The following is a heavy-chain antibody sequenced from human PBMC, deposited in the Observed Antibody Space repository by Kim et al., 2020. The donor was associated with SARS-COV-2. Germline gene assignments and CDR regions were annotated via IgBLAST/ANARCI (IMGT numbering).Heavy chain of an antibody. Sequence: SETLSLTCTVTGGSISTSNHHWGWIRQPPGKGLEWIGSIYYSGSTYYTPPLKSRAIIFVDTSNNQSSLKSSFVTAAATAVYYSARPFLQGPVDHFFIWG. D-gene: IGHD3-3*02. CDR2: IYYSGST. V-gene: IGHV4-39*01. CDR3: ARPFLQGPVDHFFI. J-gene: IGHJ3*02. CDR1: GGSISTSNHH.